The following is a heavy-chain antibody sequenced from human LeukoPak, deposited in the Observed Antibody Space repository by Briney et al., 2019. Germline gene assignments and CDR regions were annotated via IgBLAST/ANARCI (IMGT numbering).Heavy chain of an antibody. CDR3: AKHQGGRWPGASWFDP. J-gene: IGHJ5*02. D-gene: IGHD5-24*01. Sequence: GGSLRLSCAASGFTFRTYGMSWVRQAPGKGLEWISAIRGADSTTYYADSVKGRFTISRDNSKNTLSLQMTSLRAEDTAVYFCAKHQGGRWPGASWFDPSGQGTQVTVSS. CDR1: GFTFRTYG. V-gene: IGHV3-23*01. CDR2: IRGADSTT.